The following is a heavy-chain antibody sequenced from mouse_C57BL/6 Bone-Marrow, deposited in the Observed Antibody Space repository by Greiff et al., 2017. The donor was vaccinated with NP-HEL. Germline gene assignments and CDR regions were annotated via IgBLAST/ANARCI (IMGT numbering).Heavy chain of an antibody. Sequence: EVMLVESGGGLVQPGESLKLSCESNESEFPSHDMSWVRRTPEKRLGLVAAIIGDGGSTYYPDTMERRFIISRDNTKKTLYLQMSSLRSEDTALYYCAWMRDYDGAWFAYWGQGTLVTVSA. CDR2: IIGDGGST. D-gene: IGHD2-4*01. V-gene: IGHV5-2*01. J-gene: IGHJ3*01. CDR3: AWMRDYDGAWFAY. CDR1: ESEFPSHD.